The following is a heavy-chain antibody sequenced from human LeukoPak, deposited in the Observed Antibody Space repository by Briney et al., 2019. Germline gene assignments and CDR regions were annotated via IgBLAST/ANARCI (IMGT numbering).Heavy chain of an antibody. CDR3: ARSFESGNDY. J-gene: IGHJ4*02. D-gene: IGHD1-1*01. CDR2: IIPILGKA. CDR1: GGTFSSYA. Sequence: SVKVSCKASGGTFSSYAISWWRLAPGQGLEWMGRIIPILGKANYAQKFQGRVTITADKSTSTAYMELSSLRSEDTAVYYCARSFESGNDYWGQGTLVTVSS. V-gene: IGHV1-69*04.